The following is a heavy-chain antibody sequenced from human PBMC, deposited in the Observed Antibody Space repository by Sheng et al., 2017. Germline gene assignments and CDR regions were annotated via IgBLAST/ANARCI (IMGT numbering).Heavy chain of an antibody. D-gene: IGHD2-15*01. Sequence: QVQLQESGPGLVKPSETLSLTCAVSGYSISSGYYWGWIRQPPGKGLEWIGSIYHSGSTYYNPSLKSRVTISVDTSKNQFSLKLSSVTAADTAVYYCARAPYCSGGSCTPGDYWGQGTLVTVSS. V-gene: IGHV4-38-2*01. CDR3: ARAPYCSGGSCTPGDY. CDR2: IYHSGST. J-gene: IGHJ4*02. CDR1: GYSISSGYY.